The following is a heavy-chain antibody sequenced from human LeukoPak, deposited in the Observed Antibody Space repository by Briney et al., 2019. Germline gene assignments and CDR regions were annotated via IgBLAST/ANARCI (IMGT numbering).Heavy chain of an antibody. J-gene: IGHJ4*02. CDR2: IYHSGSP. CDR1: GYSISSASY. V-gene: IGHV4-38-2*01. D-gene: IGHD3-3*01. CDR3: ARPISSQGYFGVVID. Sequence: SETLSLTCAVSGYSISSASYWGWIRQPPGKGLEWIGNIYHSGSPYYNPSLKSRVTISVDTSKNQFSLKLSSVTAADTAVYYCARPISSQGYFGVVIDWGQGTLVTVSP.